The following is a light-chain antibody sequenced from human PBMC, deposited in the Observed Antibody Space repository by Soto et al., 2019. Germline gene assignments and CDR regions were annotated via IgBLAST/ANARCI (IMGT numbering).Light chain of an antibody. CDR2: DAS. J-gene: IGKJ1*01. V-gene: IGKV3-20*01. Sequence: EIVLTQSPGTLSLSPGERATHSCRASQSISNNYLAWYQQTPGQAPRLLIYDASNRAAGIPDRFSGSGSGTDFTLTISRLEPEDFGVYHCQQYGGSPRTFGQGTKVDIK. CDR1: QSISNNY. CDR3: QQYGGSPRT.